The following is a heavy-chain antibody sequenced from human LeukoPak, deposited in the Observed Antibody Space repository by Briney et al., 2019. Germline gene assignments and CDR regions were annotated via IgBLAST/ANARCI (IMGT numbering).Heavy chain of an antibody. CDR3: ARRAYSAAYWKHFDY. Sequence: SETLSLTCAVHGGSFSGYYWSWIRQPPGKGPEWVGEINHTGNTNYNSSLKSRVTISVDTSKNQFSLKLNSVTAADTAVYFCARRAYSAAYWKHFDYWGQGTLVTVSS. CDR2: INHTGNT. V-gene: IGHV4-34*01. J-gene: IGHJ4*02. CDR1: GGSFSGYY. D-gene: IGHD1-1*01.